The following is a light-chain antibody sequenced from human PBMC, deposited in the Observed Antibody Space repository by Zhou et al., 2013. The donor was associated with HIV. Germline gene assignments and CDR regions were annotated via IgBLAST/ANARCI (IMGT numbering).Light chain of an antibody. CDR3: QQYGSSPWT. CDR2: GAS. Sequence: EIVLTQSPGTLSLSPGERATLSCRAGRPVSRDFLAWYQQNRGQAPRLLIYGASSRATGIPDRFSGSGSGTDFTLTISRLESEDFAVYYCQQYGSSPWTFGQGTKVEIK. J-gene: IGKJ1*01. CDR1: RPVSRDF. V-gene: IGKV3-20*01.